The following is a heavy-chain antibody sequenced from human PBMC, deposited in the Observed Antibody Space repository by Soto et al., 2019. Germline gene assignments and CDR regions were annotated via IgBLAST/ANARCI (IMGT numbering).Heavy chain of an antibody. CDR3: ARVMVVAASGDAFDI. V-gene: IGHV3-33*01. Sequence: GGSLRLSCAASGFTLSSYGMHWVRQAPGKGLEWVAVIWYDGTNKYYADSVKGRFTISRDNSKNTMYLQMSSLRAEDTAVYYCARVMVVAASGDAFDIWGQGTMVTVSS. CDR2: IWYDGTNK. CDR1: GFTLSSYG. D-gene: IGHD2-15*01. J-gene: IGHJ3*02.